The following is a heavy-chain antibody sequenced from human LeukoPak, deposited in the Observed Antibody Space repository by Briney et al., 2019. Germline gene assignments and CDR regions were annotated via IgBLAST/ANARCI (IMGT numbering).Heavy chain of an antibody. CDR2: INTNTGNP. CDR1: GYTFTSYA. CDR3: ARVEREYCSSTSCYEYYYYYMDV. V-gene: IGHV7-4-1*02. J-gene: IGHJ6*03. Sequence: ASVKVSCKASGYTFTSYAMNWVRQAPGQGLEWMGWINTNTGNPTYAQGFTGRFVFSLDTSVSTAYLQISSLKAEDTAVYYCARVEREYCSSTSCYEYYYYYMDVWGKGTTVTVSS. D-gene: IGHD2-2*01.